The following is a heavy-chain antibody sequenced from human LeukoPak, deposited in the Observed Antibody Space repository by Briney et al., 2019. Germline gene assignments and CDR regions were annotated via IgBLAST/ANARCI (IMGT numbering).Heavy chain of an antibody. CDR3: AREMATIVANFDY. Sequence: ASVKVSCKASGYTFTAYYMHWVRQAPGQGLEWMGWINPNSGGTNYAQKFQGRVTMTRDTSISTAYMELSRLRSDDTAVYYCAREMATIVANFDYWGQGTLVTVSS. CDR2: INPNSGGT. CDR1: GYTFTAYY. D-gene: IGHD5-24*01. J-gene: IGHJ4*02. V-gene: IGHV1-2*02.